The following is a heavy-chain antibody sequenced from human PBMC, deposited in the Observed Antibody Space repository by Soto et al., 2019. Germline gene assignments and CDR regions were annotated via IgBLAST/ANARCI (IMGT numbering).Heavy chain of an antibody. J-gene: IGHJ4*02. V-gene: IGHV3-30*18. CDR3: ANPSLEFQTRGAVDY. CDR1: GFTFSSYG. D-gene: IGHD1-26*01. Sequence: GGSLRLSCAASGFTFSSYGMHWVRQAPGKGREWVAVISYEGSNKYYAGSVKGPFTISRDNSKHTLDLQMNSLRAEDTAVYYCANPSLEFQTRGAVDYWGQGTPVTVSS. CDR2: ISYEGSNK.